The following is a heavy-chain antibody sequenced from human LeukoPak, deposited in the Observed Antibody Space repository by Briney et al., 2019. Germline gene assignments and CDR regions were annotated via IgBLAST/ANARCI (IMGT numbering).Heavy chain of an antibody. V-gene: IGHV3-7*01. J-gene: IGHJ4*02. CDR2: INREGNEK. CDR3: ARVGTWELQRVFDF. CDR1: GFAFSDYW. Sequence: GGSLRLSCATFGFAFSDYWMTWVRQVPGKGLEWVANINREGNEKYYVDSVKGRFTSSRDNAKNSVDLQMDSLRVEDTAVYYCARVGTWELQRVFDFWGQGTLVTVSS. D-gene: IGHD1-26*01.